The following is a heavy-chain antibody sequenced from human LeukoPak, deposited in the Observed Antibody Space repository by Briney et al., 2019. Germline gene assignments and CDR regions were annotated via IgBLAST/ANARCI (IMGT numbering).Heavy chain of an antibody. D-gene: IGHD2-21*02. CDR2: INPNSGGT. V-gene: IGHV1-2*02. Sequence: ASVKVSCKASGYTFTGYYMHWVRQAPGQGLEWMGWINPNSGGTNYAQKFQGRVTMTRDTSISTAYMELSRLRSDDTAVYYCASLYCGGDCYHPDAFDIWGQGTMVTVSS. CDR1: GYTFTGYY. J-gene: IGHJ3*02. CDR3: ASLYCGGDCYHPDAFDI.